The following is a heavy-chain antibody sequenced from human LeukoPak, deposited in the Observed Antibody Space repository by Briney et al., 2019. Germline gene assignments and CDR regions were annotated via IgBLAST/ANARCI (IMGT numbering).Heavy chain of an antibody. D-gene: IGHD3-22*01. CDR3: ARGVRYYNDSSGCYYYDY. CDR1: GFTFSSYS. V-gene: IGHV3-48*02. Sequence: GSLRLSCAASGFTFSSYSMNWVRQAPGKGLEWVSYITNGSSTIYYEDSVKGRFTISRDNAKSSLYLQMNSLRDEDTAVYYCARGVRYYNDSSGCYYYDYWGQGTLVTVSS. J-gene: IGHJ4*02. CDR2: ITNGSSTI.